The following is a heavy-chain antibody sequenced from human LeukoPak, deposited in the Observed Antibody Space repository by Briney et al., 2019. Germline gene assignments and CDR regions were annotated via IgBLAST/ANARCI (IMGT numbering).Heavy chain of an antibody. CDR1: GGSISRYY. CDR2: IYTSGST. CDR3: ARGSPTVVTPSYYYYYYGMDV. Sequence: SETLSLTWTVAGGSISRYYWSWIRQPAGEGLEWIGRIYTSGSTNYNPSLKSRVTMSVDTSKNQFSLRLSSVTAADTAVYYCARGSPTVVTPSYYYYYYGMDVWGQGTTVTVSS. D-gene: IGHD4-17*01. V-gene: IGHV4-4*07. J-gene: IGHJ6*02.